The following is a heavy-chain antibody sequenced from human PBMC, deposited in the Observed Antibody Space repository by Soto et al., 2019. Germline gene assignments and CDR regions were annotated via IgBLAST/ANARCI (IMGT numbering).Heavy chain of an antibody. Sequence: PGGSLRLSCAASGFTFSSYWMSWVRQAPGKGLEWVANIKQDGSEKYYVDSVKGRFTISRDNAKNSLYLQMNSLRAEDTAVYYCARDRDTAMHYYYYGMDVWGQGTTVTVSS. CDR2: IKQDGSEK. CDR1: GFTFSSYW. CDR3: ARDRDTAMHYYYYGMDV. V-gene: IGHV3-7*03. D-gene: IGHD5-18*01. J-gene: IGHJ6*02.